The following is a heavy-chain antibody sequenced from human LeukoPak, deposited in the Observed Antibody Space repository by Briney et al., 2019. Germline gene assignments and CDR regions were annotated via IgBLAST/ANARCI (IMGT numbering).Heavy chain of an antibody. J-gene: IGHJ6*03. CDR3: ARGSATTLYYYYYMDV. V-gene: IGHV3-23*01. CDR2: ISGSGGST. Sequence: GGSLRLSCAASGFTFSSYAMSWVRQAPGKGLEWVSAISGSGGSTYYANSVKGRFAISRDNSKNTLYLQMDSLRPEDTAVYYCARGSATTLYYYYYMDVWGKGTTVTASS. D-gene: IGHD1-26*01. CDR1: GFTFSSYA.